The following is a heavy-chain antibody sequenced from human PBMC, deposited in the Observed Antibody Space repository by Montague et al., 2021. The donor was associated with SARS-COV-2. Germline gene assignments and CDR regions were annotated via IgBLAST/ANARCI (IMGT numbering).Heavy chain of an antibody. J-gene: IGHJ5*02. CDR2: VHNTGNS. CDR3: ARLPAGFPDWFDT. D-gene: IGHD6-19*01. Sequence: SETLSLTCTVSGASISINSHSWGWLRQPPGRGLEWITTVHNTGNSYHNLSLQSRVTISRDTSQRQVSLRLNSMTTADTAVYYCARLPAGFPDWFDTWGQGILVTVSS. CDR1: GASISINSHS. V-gene: IGHV4-39*01.